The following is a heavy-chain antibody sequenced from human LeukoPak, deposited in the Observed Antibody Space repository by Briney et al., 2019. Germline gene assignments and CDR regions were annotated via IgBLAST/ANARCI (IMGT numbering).Heavy chain of an antibody. CDR2: ISWDSGSI. V-gene: IGHV3-9*01. CDR3: AKTPMDRYCSSTSCYYFDY. Sequence: GGPLRLSCAASGFTFDDYAMHWVRQAPGKGLGWVSGISWDSGSIGYADSVKGRFTISRDNAKNSLYLQMNSLRAEDTALYYCAKTPMDRYCSSTSCYYFDYWGQGTLVTVSS. D-gene: IGHD2-2*01. J-gene: IGHJ4*02. CDR1: GFTFDDYA.